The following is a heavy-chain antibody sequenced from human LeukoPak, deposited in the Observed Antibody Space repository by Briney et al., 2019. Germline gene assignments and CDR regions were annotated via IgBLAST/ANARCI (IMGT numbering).Heavy chain of an antibody. V-gene: IGHV3-30*18. Sequence: QPGRSLRLSCAASGFTFSSYGMHWVRQAPGKGLEWVAVISYDGSNKYNADSVKRRFTISRDNSKNTLYLQMNSLRAEDTAVYYCAKDPTTSYDILTGFGSSKPPVYYYYGMDVWGQGTTVTVSS. CDR3: AKDPTTSYDILTGFGSSKPPVYYYYGMDV. D-gene: IGHD3-9*01. CDR1: GFTFSSYG. J-gene: IGHJ6*02. CDR2: ISYDGSNK.